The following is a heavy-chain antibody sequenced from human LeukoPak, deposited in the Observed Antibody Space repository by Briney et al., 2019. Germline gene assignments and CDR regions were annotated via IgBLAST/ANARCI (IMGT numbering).Heavy chain of an antibody. V-gene: IGHV4-59*02. CDR3: ARLAWGRLDY. D-gene: IGHD7-27*01. J-gene: IGHJ4*02. Sequence: SETLSLTCTVSGGSVSSYYWSWIRQPPGKGLEWIGYIYYSGSTNYNPSLKSRVTISVDTSKNQFSLKLSSVTAADTAVYYCARLAWGRLDYWGQGTLVTVSS. CDR1: GGSVSSYY. CDR2: IYYSGST.